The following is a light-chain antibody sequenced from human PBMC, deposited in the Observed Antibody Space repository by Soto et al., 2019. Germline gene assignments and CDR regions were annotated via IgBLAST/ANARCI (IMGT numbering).Light chain of an antibody. J-gene: IGKJ5*01. Sequence: DIQITHSPSSVSASVVDRVTITFRASQGIGTWLAWYQQKPGKAPKLLIYDASNLQSGVPSRFSGSGSGTDFTLTISSLQAEDFATYYCQQPNSFLGNTFGQGTRLEIK. CDR3: QQPNSFLGNT. V-gene: IGKV1-12*01. CDR2: DAS. CDR1: QGIGTW.